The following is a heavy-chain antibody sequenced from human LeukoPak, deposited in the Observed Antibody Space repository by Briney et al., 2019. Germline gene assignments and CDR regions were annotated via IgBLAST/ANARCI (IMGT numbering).Heavy chain of an antibody. CDR1: GYTFTGYY. CDR2: INPNSGGT. D-gene: IGHD3-10*01. CDR3: AACGSGSYYNGPPSHYYYSGMDV. V-gene: IGHV1-2*02. Sequence: ASVKVSCKASGYTFTGYYMHGVRQAPGQGREWMGWINPNSGGTNYAQKFQGRVTMTRDTSSSTAYMELSRLRSADTAVYYCAACGSGSYYNGPPSHYYYSGMDVWGQGTTVTVSS. J-gene: IGHJ6*02.